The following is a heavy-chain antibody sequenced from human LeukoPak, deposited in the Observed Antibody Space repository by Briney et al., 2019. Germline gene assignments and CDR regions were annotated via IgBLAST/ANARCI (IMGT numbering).Heavy chain of an antibody. J-gene: IGHJ4*02. CDR2: ISAYNGNT. CDR3: ARFGSGYGDY. D-gene: IGHD3-22*01. Sequence: ASVKVSCKASGYTFTSYGISWVRQAPGQGLEWMGWISAYNGNTNYAQKLQGRVTMTRNTSISTAYMELSSLRSEDTAVYYCARFGSGYGDYWGQGTLVTVSS. V-gene: IGHV1-18*01. CDR1: GYTFTSYG.